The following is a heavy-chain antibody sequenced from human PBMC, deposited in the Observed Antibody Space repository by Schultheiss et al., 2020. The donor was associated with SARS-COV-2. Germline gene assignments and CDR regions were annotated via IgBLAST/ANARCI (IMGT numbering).Heavy chain of an antibody. Sequence: SQTLSLTCTVSGYSISSGYYWSWIRQPAGKGLEWIGRIYTSGSTNYNPSLKSRVTMSVDTSKNQFSLKLSSVTAADTAVYYCAGDYDYEGQWGQGTLVTVSS. CDR1: GYSISSGYY. J-gene: IGHJ4*02. V-gene: IGHV4-61*02. CDR2: IYTSGST. D-gene: IGHD3-22*01. CDR3: AGDYDYEGQ.